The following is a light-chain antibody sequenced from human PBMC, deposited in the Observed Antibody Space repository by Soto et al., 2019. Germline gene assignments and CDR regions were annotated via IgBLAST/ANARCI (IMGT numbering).Light chain of an antibody. CDR3: QQYKSYSYT. Sequence: DIQMTQSPSILSASVGDRVAITRRASESISNWLAWYQQKPGKAPKVMIYDASRLQSGVPERFSGSGSGTEFTLTINSLRADDIATYYCQQYKSYSYTFGPGTNLEI. V-gene: IGKV1-5*01. CDR2: DAS. CDR1: ESISNW. J-gene: IGKJ2*01.